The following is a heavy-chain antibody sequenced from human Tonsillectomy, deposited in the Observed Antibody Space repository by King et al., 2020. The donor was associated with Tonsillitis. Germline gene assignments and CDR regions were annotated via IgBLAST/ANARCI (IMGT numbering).Heavy chain of an antibody. D-gene: IGHD3-10*01. CDR1: GFTFSSYD. CDR3: ARVSYGSGSYDY. Sequence: VQLVESGGGVVQPGGSLRLSCAASGFTFSSYDMHWGRQATEKGLEWVSAIGTAGDTYYPGSVKGRFTNSRENAKNSFYLQMNSLRAEDTAVYYCARVSYGSGSYDYWGQGTLVTVSS. CDR2: IGTAGDT. V-gene: IGHV3-13*01. J-gene: IGHJ4*02.